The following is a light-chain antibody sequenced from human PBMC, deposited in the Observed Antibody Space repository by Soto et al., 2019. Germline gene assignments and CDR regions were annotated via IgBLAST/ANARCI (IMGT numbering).Light chain of an antibody. J-gene: IGLJ1*01. CDR2: DVI. CDR3: SSYTSSSSYV. V-gene: IGLV2-14*03. CDR1: SSDIGAFNH. Sequence: QSTLTQPASLSDSPGQSITISCIGTSSDIGAFNHVSWHQQHPGKAPKLIIYDVINRPSGVSNRFSGSKTGNTASLIISGLQAEDEADYYCSSYTSSSSYVFGSGTKVTAL.